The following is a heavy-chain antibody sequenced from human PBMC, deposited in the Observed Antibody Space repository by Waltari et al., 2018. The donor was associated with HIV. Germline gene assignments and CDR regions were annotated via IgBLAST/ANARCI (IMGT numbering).Heavy chain of an antibody. J-gene: IGHJ3*02. CDR2: ISSSSSTI. D-gene: IGHD3-22*01. Sequence: EVQLVESGGGLVQPGGSLRLSCAASGFTFSSYSMNWVRQAPGKGLEWVSSISSSSSTIYYADSVKGRFTISRDNAKNSLYLQMNSLRAEDTAVYYCARGGYYYDRDAFDIWGQGTMVTVSS. V-gene: IGHV3-48*01. CDR1: GFTFSSYS. CDR3: ARGGYYYDRDAFDI.